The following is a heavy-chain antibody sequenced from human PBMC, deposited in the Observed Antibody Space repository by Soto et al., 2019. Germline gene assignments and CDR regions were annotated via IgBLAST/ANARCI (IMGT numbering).Heavy chain of an antibody. V-gene: IGHV4-30-2*01. CDR3: ARESLNYYDSSGLGTNWFDP. Sequence: SETLSLTCAVSGGSISSGGYSWSWIRQPPGKGLEWIGYIYHSGSTYYNPSLKSRVTISVDRSKNQFSLKLSSVTAADTAVYYCARESLNYYDSSGLGTNWFDPWGQGTLVTVSS. CDR2: IYHSGST. D-gene: IGHD3-22*01. J-gene: IGHJ5*02. CDR1: GGSISSGGYS.